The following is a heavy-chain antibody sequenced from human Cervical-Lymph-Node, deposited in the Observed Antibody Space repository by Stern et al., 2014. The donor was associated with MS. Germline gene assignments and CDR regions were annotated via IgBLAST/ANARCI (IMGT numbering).Heavy chain of an antibody. CDR3: AREHHGGNFAS. CDR1: GDTFTTNA. Sequence: QMQLVQSGAEVRKPGSSVKVSCKASGDTFTTNAIHWLRQDPGQGPEWMGAIVRIFRRANYLQKLRGRLTITADESASTAYMELRSLGSEDTAFYYCAREHHGGNFASWGQGTLVTVSS. V-gene: IGHV1-69*01. D-gene: IGHD4-23*01. CDR2: IVRIFRRA. J-gene: IGHJ5*02.